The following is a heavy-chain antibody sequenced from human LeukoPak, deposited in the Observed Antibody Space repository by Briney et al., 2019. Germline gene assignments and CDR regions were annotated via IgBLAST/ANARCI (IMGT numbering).Heavy chain of an antibody. CDR2: IWYDGSNK. V-gene: IGHV3-33*01. CDR1: GFTFSSYG. D-gene: IGHD3-22*01. Sequence: GGSLRLSCAASGFTFSSYGMHWVRQAPGKGLEWVAVIWYDGSNKYNADSVKGRFTISRDNSKNTLYLQMNSLRAEDTAVYYCARAGYYDSSGSRGNWFDPWGQGTLVTVSS. J-gene: IGHJ5*02. CDR3: ARAGYYDSSGSRGNWFDP.